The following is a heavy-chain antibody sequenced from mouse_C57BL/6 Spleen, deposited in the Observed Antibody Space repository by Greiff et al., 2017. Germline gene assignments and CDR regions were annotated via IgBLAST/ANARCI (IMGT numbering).Heavy chain of an antibody. CDR2: INPSSGDT. J-gene: IGHJ4*01. D-gene: IGHD2-14*01. CDR3: ARSAIGAMDY. Sequence: VQVVESGAELARPGASVKMSCKASGYTFTSYTMHWVKQRPGQGLEWIGYINPSSGDTKYNQKVKDKATLTDDKASSTAYMQLSSLTSEDSAVYYCARSAIGAMDYWGQGTSVTVSS. V-gene: IGHV1-4*01. CDR1: GYTFTSYT.